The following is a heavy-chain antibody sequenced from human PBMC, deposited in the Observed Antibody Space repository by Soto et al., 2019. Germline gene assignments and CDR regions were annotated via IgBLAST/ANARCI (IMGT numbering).Heavy chain of an antibody. CDR2: IYYGGST. V-gene: IGHV4-61*01. Sequence: QVHLQESGPGLVKPSETLSLTCIVSGGSVTSGNYYWSWIRQSPGKGLEWMGYIYYGGSTDYNPSLKSRVTISGDTSKTQFFLTLKSVTAADTAVYYCARESYGDYVYWGQGILVSVSS. J-gene: IGHJ4*02. CDR3: ARESYGDYVY. CDR1: GGSVTSGNYY. D-gene: IGHD4-17*01.